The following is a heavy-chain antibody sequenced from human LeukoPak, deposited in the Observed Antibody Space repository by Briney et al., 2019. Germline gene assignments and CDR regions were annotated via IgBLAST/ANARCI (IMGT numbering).Heavy chain of an antibody. J-gene: IGHJ5*02. CDR3: ARVAYYDFWVTGTWFDP. V-gene: IGHV1-69*05. Sequence: SVKVSCKASGGTFSRYAISWVRQAPGQGLEWMGGIIPIFGTANYAQKFQGRVTITTDESTSTAYMELSSLRSEDTAVYYCARVAYYDFWVTGTWFDPWGQGTLVTVSS. CDR2: IIPIFGTA. CDR1: GGTFSRYA. D-gene: IGHD3-3*01.